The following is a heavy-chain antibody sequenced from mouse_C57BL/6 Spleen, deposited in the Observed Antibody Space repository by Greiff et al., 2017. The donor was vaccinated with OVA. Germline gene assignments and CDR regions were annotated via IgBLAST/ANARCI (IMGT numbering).Heavy chain of an antibody. J-gene: IGHJ3*01. CDR1: GFNIKDDY. CDR2: IDPENGDT. D-gene: IGHD2-5*01. CDR3: TTRISNTWFAY. V-gene: IGHV14-4*01. Sequence: EVKLMESGAELVRPGASVKLSCTASGFNIKDDYMHWVKQRPEQGLEWIGWIDPENGDTEYASKFQGKATITADTSSNTAYLQLSSLTSEDTAVYYCTTRISNTWFAYWGQGTLVTVSA.